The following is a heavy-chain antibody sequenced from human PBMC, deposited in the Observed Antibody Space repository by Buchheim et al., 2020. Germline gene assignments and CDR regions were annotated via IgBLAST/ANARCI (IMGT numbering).Heavy chain of an antibody. D-gene: IGHD1-14*01. CDR1: GFTFSSYA. CDR2: ISYDGSNK. V-gene: IGHV3-30-3*01. J-gene: IGHJ6*02. Sequence: QVQLVESGGGVVQPGRSLRLSCAASGFTFSSYAMHWVRQAPGKGLEWVAVISYDGSNKYYADSVKGRFTISRDNSKNTRYLQMNSLRAEDTAVYYCARENHYYYYGMDVWGQGTT. CDR3: ARENHYYYYGMDV.